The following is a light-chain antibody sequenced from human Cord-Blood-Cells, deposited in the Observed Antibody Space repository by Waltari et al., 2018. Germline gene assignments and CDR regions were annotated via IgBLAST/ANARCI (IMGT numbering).Light chain of an antibody. CDR3: SSYTSSSTLVV. CDR1: SSDVGGYNY. Sequence: QSALTQPASVSGSPGQSITISCTGTSSDVGGYNYVSWYQQHPGKAPKRRIYDVSNRPAGVSNRCSGSKSGNTASLTISGLQAEDEADYYCSSYTSSSTLVVFGGGTKLTVL. CDR2: DVS. V-gene: IGLV2-14*01. J-gene: IGLJ2*01.